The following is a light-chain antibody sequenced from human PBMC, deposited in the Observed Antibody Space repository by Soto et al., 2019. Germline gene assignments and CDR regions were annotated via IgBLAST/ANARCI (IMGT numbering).Light chain of an antibody. CDR3: QPDNGCPPWP. J-gene: IGKJ1*01. Sequence: GVSLSAATVSVTTGERATLSFRASQSVSSNLAWYQQKPGQAPRLLSYVASTRATGIPARFSGSGSGTEFTLTISCFQSEDFAVHYCQPDNGCPPWPFAQGGKV. CDR1: QSVSSN. CDR2: VAS. V-gene: IGKV3-15*01.